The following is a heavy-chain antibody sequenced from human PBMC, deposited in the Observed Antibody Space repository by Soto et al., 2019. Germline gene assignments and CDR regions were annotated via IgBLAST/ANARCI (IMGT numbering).Heavy chain of an antibody. Sequence: QVQLVQSGAEVKKPGSSVKVSCKASGGAFSDYAFSWVRQAPGQGLEWLGGIMPIFRAPDYAQKFQGRVTITADEFTRTAYMEMNSRRSEDTAVYYCASWLKGPDIGNYYDGMDVWGQGTTVTVS. D-gene: IGHD2-15*01. CDR3: ASWLKGPDIGNYYDGMDV. V-gene: IGHV1-69*12. J-gene: IGHJ6*02. CDR2: IMPIFRAP. CDR1: GGAFSDYA.